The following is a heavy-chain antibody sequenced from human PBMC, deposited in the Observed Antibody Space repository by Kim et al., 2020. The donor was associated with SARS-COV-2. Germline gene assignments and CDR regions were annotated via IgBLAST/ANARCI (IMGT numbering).Heavy chain of an antibody. J-gene: IGHJ2*01. V-gene: IGHV1-18*01. CDR2: ISAYNGNT. CDR3: ARDHRRYDYAPGWYFDL. CDR1: GYTFTSYG. D-gene: IGHD3-16*01. Sequence: ASVKVSCKASGYTFTSYGISWVRQAPGQGLEWMGWISAYNGNTNYAQKLQGRVTMTTDTSTSTAYMELRSLRSDDTAVYYCARDHRRYDYAPGWYFDLWGRGTLVTVSS.